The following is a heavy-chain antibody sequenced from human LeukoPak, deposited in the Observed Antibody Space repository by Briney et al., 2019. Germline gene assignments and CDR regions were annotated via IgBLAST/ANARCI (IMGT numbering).Heavy chain of an antibody. V-gene: IGHV2-5*02. CDR3: AHSKMGLLILYYFDY. CDR1: GFSLSTSGVG. D-gene: IGHD1-7*01. Sequence: SGPTLVKPTQTLTLTCTFSGFSLSTSGVGVGWIRQPPGKALEWLALLYWDDDRRYSPSLKSRPTITKDTSKNQVVLTMTNMDPVDTATYYCAHSKMGLLILYYFDYWGQGTLVTVSS. CDR2: LYWDDDR. J-gene: IGHJ4*02.